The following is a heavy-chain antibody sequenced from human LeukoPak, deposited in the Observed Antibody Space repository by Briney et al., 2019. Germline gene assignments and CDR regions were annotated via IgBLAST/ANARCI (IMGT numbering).Heavy chain of an antibody. Sequence: SETLSLTCAVYGGSFSGYYWSWIRQPPGKGLEWIWEINHSGSTNYNPSLKSRVTISVDTSKNQFSLELSSVTAADTAVYYCARGGVFDVVIPAANRTNWFDPWGQGTLVTVSS. CDR3: ARGGVFDVVIPAANRTNWFDP. J-gene: IGHJ5*02. V-gene: IGHV4-34*01. CDR2: INHSGST. D-gene: IGHD2-2*01. CDR1: GGSFSGYY.